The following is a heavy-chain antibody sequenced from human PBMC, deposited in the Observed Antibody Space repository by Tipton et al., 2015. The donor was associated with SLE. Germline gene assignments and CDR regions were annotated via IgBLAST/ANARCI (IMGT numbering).Heavy chain of an antibody. Sequence: GLVKPSETLSLTCTVSGGSINSNYWSWIRQPAGKGLEWIGRVFTSGITNYNLFLRSRVTISLDTSKNEFSLKLSSVTAADTAVYYCARHIDCINHGCYSPWFDPWGQGTLVTVSS. V-gene: IGHV4-4*07. D-gene: IGHD1-26*01. J-gene: IGHJ5*02. CDR3: ARHIDCINHGCYSPWFDP. CDR2: VFTSGIT. CDR1: GGSINSNY.